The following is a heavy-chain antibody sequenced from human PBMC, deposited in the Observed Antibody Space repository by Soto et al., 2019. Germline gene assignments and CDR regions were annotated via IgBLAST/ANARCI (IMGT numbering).Heavy chain of an antibody. V-gene: IGHV3-48*03. D-gene: IGHD3-22*01. Sequence: GGSLRLSCAASGFTFSSYEMNWVRQAPGKGLEWVSYISSSGSTIYYADSVKGRFTISRDNAKNSLYLQMNSLRAEDTAVYYCARVYYDSSGEPDDYWGQGTLVTVSS. CDR2: ISSSGSTI. CDR1: GFTFSSYE. CDR3: ARVYYDSSGEPDDY. J-gene: IGHJ4*02.